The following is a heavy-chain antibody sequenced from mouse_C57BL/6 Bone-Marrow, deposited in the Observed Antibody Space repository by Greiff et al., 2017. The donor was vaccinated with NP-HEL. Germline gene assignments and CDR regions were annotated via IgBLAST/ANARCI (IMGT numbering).Heavy chain of an antibody. J-gene: IGHJ2*01. D-gene: IGHD3-2*02. CDR3: ARRTAQVPYYFDY. CDR2: INPGSGGT. CDR1: GYAFTNYL. V-gene: IGHV1-54*01. Sequence: QVQLQQSGAELVRPGTSVKVSCKASGYAFTNYLIEWVKQRPGQGLEWIGVINPGSGGTNYNEKFKGKATLTADKSSSTAYMQLSSLTSEDSAVYFCARRTAQVPYYFDYWGQGTTLTVSS.